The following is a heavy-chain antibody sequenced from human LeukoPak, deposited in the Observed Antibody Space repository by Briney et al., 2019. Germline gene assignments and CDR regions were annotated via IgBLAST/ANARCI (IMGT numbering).Heavy chain of an antibody. CDR1: GNTLTEFS. D-gene: IGHD3/OR15-3a*01. V-gene: IGHV1-24*01. CDR3: ATAGDAIDSVMIWDF. J-gene: IGHJ4*02. CDR2: FDPEDGKT. Sequence: ASVKVSCKLSGNTLTEFSMHWVRQAPGKGLEWMGGFDPEDGKTIYAQKFQGRVTMTEDTSTDTAYMGLSSLRSEDTAVYYCATAGDAIDSVMIWDFWGQGTLVTVSS.